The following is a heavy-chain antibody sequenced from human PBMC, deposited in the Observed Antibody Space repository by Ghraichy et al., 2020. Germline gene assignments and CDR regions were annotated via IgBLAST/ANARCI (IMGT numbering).Heavy chain of an antibody. CDR3: AVTSYYDSSGYYR. CDR1: GGSFSVYY. Sequence: SETLSPTCAVYGGSFSVYYWSWIRQPPGTGLEWIGEISHSGSTNYNASLKSRVTISVDTSKNQFSLKLSSVTAADTAVYYCAVTSYYDSSGYYRWGQGTLVTVSS. CDR2: ISHSGST. D-gene: IGHD3-22*01. V-gene: IGHV4-34*01. J-gene: IGHJ5*02.